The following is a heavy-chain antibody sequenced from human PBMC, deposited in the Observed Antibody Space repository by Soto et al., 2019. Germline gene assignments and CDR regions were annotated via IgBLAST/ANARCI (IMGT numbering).Heavy chain of an antibody. V-gene: IGHV3-30*18. CDR3: AKVLAYDSSGYDY. Sequence: QVQLVESGGGVVQPGRSLRLSCAASGFTFSSYGMHWVRQAPGKGLEWVAVISYDGSNKYYADSVKGRFTISRDNSKNTLYLQMNSLRAEDTAVYYCAKVLAYDSSGYDYWGHGTLVTVSS. CDR1: GFTFSSYG. D-gene: IGHD3-22*01. J-gene: IGHJ4*01. CDR2: ISYDGSNK.